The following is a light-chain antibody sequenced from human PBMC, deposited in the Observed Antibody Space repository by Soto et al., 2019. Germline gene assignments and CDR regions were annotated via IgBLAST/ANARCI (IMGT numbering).Light chain of an antibody. V-gene: IGKV1-33*01. CDR1: QDISNY. Sequence: DIQMTQSTPSLSPSVGDRVTITCQASQDISNYLNSYQQKPWKAPKLLSYHASNLETSLPSRFSGSGSGTKFTITISSLQPEDMATYYCQQYDNPQLTFGGGTKVEIK. J-gene: IGKJ4*01. CDR2: HAS. CDR3: QQYDNPQLT.